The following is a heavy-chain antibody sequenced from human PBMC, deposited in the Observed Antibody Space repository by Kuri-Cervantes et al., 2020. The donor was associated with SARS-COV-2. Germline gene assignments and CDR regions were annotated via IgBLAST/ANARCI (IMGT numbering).Heavy chain of an antibody. Sequence: LRLSCTVSGGSISSGDYYWSWIRQPPGKGLEWIGYIYYSGSTYYNPSLKSRVTISVDTSKNQFSLKLSSVTAADTAVYHCARVDSSSWLFDYWGQGTLVTVSS. CDR1: GGSISSGDYY. J-gene: IGHJ4*02. V-gene: IGHV4-30-4*08. D-gene: IGHD6-13*01. CDR3: ARVDSSSWLFDY. CDR2: IYYSGST.